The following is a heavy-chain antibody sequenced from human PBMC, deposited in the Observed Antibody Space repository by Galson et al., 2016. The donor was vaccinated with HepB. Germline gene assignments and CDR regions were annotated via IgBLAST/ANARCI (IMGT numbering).Heavy chain of an antibody. CDR1: GLSSRTYA. Sequence: SLRLSCAVSGLSSRTYAMHCVRQAPGKGPEWVAVLWSDGSNKYYADSVKVRVTIPRDRSKNTVYLQMNSLRAEDTAVNYCARDPGILGVVDYGLDVWGQGTTVTVSS. V-gene: IGHV3-33*01. CDR2: LWSDGSNK. CDR3: ARDPGILGVVDYGLDV. D-gene: IGHD3-3*01. J-gene: IGHJ6*02.